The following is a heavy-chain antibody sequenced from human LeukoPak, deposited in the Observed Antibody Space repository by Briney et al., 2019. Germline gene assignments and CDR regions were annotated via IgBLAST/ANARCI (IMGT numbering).Heavy chain of an antibody. D-gene: IGHD6-19*01. CDR2: IIPIFGTA. V-gene: IGHV1-69*13. J-gene: IGHJ4*02. CDR3: AKDYHRVDHSNGWPVVGY. CDR1: GGTFTSYA. Sequence: GASVKVSCKASGGTFTSYAISWVRQAPGQGLEWMGGIIPIFGTANYAQKFQGRVTITADESTSTAYMELSSLRAEDTAVYYCAKDYHRVDHSNGWPVVGYWGQGTLVTVSS.